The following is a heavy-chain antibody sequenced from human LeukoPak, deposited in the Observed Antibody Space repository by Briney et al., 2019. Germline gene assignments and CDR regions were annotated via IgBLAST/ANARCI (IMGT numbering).Heavy chain of an antibody. CDR3: ATGQLLYSRGFDY. Sequence: PGGSLRLSCAASGFTFSSYAMSWVRQAPGKGLEWVSAISGSGGSTYYADSVKGRFTISRDNSKNTLYLQMNSLRAEDTAVYYCATGQLLYSRGFDYWGQGTLVTVSS. V-gene: IGHV3-23*01. CDR2: ISGSGGST. CDR1: GFTFSSYA. J-gene: IGHJ4*02. D-gene: IGHD2-2*02.